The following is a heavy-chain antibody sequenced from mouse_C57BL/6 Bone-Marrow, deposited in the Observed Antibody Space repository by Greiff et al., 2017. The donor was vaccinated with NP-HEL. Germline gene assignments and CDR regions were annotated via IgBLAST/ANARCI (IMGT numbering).Heavy chain of an antibody. CDR1: GFTFSSHA. CDR3: ARDNYDVEYAMDY. CDR2: ISDGGSYT. Sequence: EVQGVESGGGLVKPGGSLKLSCAASGFTFSSHAMSWVRQTPEKRLEWVATISDGGSYTYYPDNVKGRFTISRDNAKNNLYLQMSHLKSEDTAMYYCARDNYDVEYAMDYWGQGTSVTVSS. D-gene: IGHD2-3*01. J-gene: IGHJ4*01. V-gene: IGHV5-4*01.